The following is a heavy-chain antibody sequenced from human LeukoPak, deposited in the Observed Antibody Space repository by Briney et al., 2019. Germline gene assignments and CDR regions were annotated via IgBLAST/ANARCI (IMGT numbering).Heavy chain of an antibody. CDR1: GGSFSGYY. V-gene: IGHV4-34*01. Sequence: PSETLSLTCAVYGGSFSGYYWSWVRQPPGKGLEWMGEINHSGSTNYNPSLQSRVTISVDTSKNQFSLKLSSVTAADTAVYYCARMYPLYYMDVWGKGTTVTVSS. CDR3: ARMYPLYYMDV. CDR2: INHSGST. D-gene: IGHD2-2*01. J-gene: IGHJ6*03.